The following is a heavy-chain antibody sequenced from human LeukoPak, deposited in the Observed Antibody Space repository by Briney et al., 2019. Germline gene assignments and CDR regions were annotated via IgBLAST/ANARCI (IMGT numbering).Heavy chain of an antibody. CDR1: GFTVSSNS. V-gene: IGHV3-53*01. CDR2: IYSGGST. D-gene: IGHD2-15*01. Sequence: GGSLRLSCTVSGFTVSSNSMSWVRQAPGKGLEWVSFIYSGGSTQYSDSVKGRFTISRDNSKNTLYLQMNSLRAEDTAVYYCARDSGDFDYXXXGTLVT. CDR3: ARDSGDFDY. J-gene: IGHJ4*02.